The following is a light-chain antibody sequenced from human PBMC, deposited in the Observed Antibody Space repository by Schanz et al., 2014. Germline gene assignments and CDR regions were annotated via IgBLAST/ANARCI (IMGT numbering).Light chain of an antibody. CDR2: DAS. CDR1: QSVSSY. Sequence: EIVLTQSPATLSLSPGERATLSCRASQSVSSYLAWYQQKPGQGPRLLISDASNRATGTPARFSGSGSGTDFTLTISSLEPEDFAVYYCQQRSNWPLTFGGGTKVEIK. J-gene: IGKJ4*01. CDR3: QQRSNWPLT. V-gene: IGKV3-11*01.